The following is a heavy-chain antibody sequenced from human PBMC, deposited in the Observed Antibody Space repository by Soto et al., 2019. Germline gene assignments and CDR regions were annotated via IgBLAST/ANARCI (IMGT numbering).Heavy chain of an antibody. V-gene: IGHV1-8*01. J-gene: IGHJ3*02. Sequence: ASVKVSCKASGYTFTSYDINWVRQATGQGLEWMGWMNPNSGNTGYAQKFQGRVTMTRNTSISTAYMELSSLRSEDTAVYYCTVSCRTYSSSSSSNDAFDIWGQGTMVTVSS. CDR2: MNPNSGNT. CDR1: GYTFTSYD. CDR3: TVSCRTYSSSSSSNDAFDI. D-gene: IGHD6-13*01.